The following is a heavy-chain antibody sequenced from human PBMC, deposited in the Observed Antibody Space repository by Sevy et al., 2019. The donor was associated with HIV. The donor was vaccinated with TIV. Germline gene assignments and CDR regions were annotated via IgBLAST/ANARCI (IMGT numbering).Heavy chain of an antibody. Sequence: GGSLRLSCVASGFTFSDYWMSWVRQAPEKGLEWVANIKQGGSKKYYVDSIKGRFIVSRDNAKKSLYLEMSSLRAEDTAVYYCARLKLHYDPYYFDLWGQGTLVTVSS. V-gene: IGHV3-7*01. CDR3: ARLKLHYDPYYFDL. CDR2: IKQGGSKK. J-gene: IGHJ4*02. CDR1: GFTFSDYW. D-gene: IGHD3-16*01.